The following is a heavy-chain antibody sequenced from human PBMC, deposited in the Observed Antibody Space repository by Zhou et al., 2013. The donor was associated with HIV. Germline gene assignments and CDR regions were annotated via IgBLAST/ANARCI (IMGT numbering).Heavy chain of an antibody. D-gene: IGHD3-16*01. CDR1: GYTFTGYY. CDR3: ASAKSLWDLTGP. V-gene: IGHV1-2*02. CDR2: MNPNSGGT. J-gene: IGHJ5*02. Sequence: QVQLVQSGAEVKKPGASVKVSCKASGYTFTGYYMHWVRQAPGQGLEWMGWMNPNSGGTRYPQKFQGRISMTRDMSIATAYLELSSLTSDDTAIYYCASAKSLWDLTGPWGQGTLVTVSS.